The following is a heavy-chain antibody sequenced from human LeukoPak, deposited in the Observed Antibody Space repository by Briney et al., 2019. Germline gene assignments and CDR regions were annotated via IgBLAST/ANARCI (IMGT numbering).Heavy chain of an antibody. V-gene: IGHV1-46*01. CDR1: GYTFTSYY. CDR2: IDPSGGST. J-gene: IGHJ4*02. CDR3: AKDGGYSYGPTWSNNDY. Sequence: GASVKVSCKASGYTFTSYYMHWVRQAPGQGLEWMGIIDPSGGSTSYAQKFQGRVTMTRDMSTSTVYMELSSLRSEDTAVYYCAKDGGYSYGPTWSNNDYWGQGTLVTVSS. D-gene: IGHD5-18*01.